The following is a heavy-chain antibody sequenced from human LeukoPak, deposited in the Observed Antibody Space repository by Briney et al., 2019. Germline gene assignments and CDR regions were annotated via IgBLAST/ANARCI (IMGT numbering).Heavy chain of an antibody. D-gene: IGHD2-2*01. CDR2: ISGSGGST. Sequence: GGCLRLSCAASGFTFSSYGMSWVRQAPGKGLEWVSAISGSGGSTYYADSVKGRFTISRDNSKNTLYLQMNSLRAEDTAVYYCAKKEDIVVAPAARFDYWGQGTLVTVSS. CDR1: GFTFSSYG. V-gene: IGHV3-23*01. CDR3: AKKEDIVVAPAARFDY. J-gene: IGHJ4*02.